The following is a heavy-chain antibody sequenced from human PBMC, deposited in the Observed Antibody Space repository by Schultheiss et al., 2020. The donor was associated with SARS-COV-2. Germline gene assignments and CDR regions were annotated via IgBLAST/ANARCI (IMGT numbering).Heavy chain of an antibody. CDR1: GGSFSGYY. Sequence: GSLRLSCAVYGGSFSGYYWSWIRQPPGKGLEWIGYIYYSGSTNYNPSLKSRVTISVDTSKNQFSLKLSSVTAADTAVYYCARADIAARTFDYWGQGTLVTVSS. CDR2: IYYSGST. D-gene: IGHD6-6*01. J-gene: IGHJ4*02. V-gene: IGHV4-59*01. CDR3: ARADIAARTFDY.